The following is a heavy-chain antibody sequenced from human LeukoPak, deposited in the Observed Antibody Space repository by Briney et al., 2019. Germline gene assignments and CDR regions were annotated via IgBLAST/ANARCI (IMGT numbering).Heavy chain of an antibody. J-gene: IGHJ4*02. Sequence: GGSLRLSCAASGFTFSSYAMSWIRQAPGKGLEWVSAISGSGGSTYYADSVKGRFTISRDNSKNTLYLQMNSLRAEDTAVYYCAKSLYYYDSSGLPGWGQGTLVTVSS. D-gene: IGHD3-22*01. CDR3: AKSLYYYDSSGLPG. V-gene: IGHV3-23*01. CDR2: ISGSGGST. CDR1: GFTFSSYA.